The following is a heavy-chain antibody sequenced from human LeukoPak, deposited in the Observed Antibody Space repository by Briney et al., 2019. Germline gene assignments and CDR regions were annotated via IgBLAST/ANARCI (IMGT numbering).Heavy chain of an antibody. Sequence: GGSLRLSCAASGFTFSGYGMSWVRQAPGKGLEWVSAISGSGGSTYYADSVKGRFTISRDNSKNTLYLQMNSLRVEDTAVYYCLRGDRRDYWGQGTLVTVSS. CDR1: GFTFSGYG. V-gene: IGHV3-23*01. CDR2: ISGSGGST. J-gene: IGHJ4*02. CDR3: LRGDRRDY.